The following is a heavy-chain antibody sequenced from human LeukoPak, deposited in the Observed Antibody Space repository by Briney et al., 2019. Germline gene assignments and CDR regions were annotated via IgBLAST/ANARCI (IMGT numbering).Heavy chain of an antibody. D-gene: IGHD5-12*01. CDR2: IWYDGSNK. J-gene: IGHJ4*02. Sequence: GGSLRLSCAASGFTFSSYGMHWVRQAPGKGLERGAVIWYDGSNKYYADSVKGRFTISRDNSKNTLYLQMNSLRAEDTAVYYCARAHSGYDSAVDCWGQGTLVTVSS. V-gene: IGHV3-33*01. CDR3: ARAHSGYDSAVDC. CDR1: GFTFSSYG.